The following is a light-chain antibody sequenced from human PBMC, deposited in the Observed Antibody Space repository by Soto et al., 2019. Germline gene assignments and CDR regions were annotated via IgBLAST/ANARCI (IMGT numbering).Light chain of an antibody. V-gene: IGKV3-20*01. CDR3: QQYGSSTWT. Sequence: EIVFAQSPATPSLSPGEKAPPPCRASQSVSSNNLAWYQQKPGQAPRLLIYGASSRATGIPDRFSGSGSGTDFTLTISRLEPEDFAVYCCQQYGSSTWTFGQGTKVDIK. J-gene: IGKJ1*01. CDR1: QSVSSNN. CDR2: GAS.